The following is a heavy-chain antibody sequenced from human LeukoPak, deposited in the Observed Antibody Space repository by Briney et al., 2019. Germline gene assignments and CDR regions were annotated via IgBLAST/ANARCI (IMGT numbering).Heavy chain of an antibody. Sequence: SETLSLTCTVSGGSISSGGYYWSWIRQHPGKGLEWIGYIYYSGSTYYNPSLKSRVTISVDTSKNQFSLKLSSVTPEDTAVYYCARDVGYCSGGSCYSWWGYYYGMDVWGQGTTVTVSS. CDR3: ARDVGYCSGGSCYSWWGYYYGMDV. CDR2: IYYSGST. J-gene: IGHJ6*02. V-gene: IGHV4-31*03. CDR1: GGSISSGGYY. D-gene: IGHD2-15*01.